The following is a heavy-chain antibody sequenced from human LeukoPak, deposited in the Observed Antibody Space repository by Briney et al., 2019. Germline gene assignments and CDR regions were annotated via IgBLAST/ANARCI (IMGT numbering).Heavy chain of an antibody. Sequence: SETLSLTCTVSGGSISTTNHYWGWIRPPPGTDLEWIGCIYSSGNTYYNPSLESRVTISVDTSENQLSLKLTSATAADTSVYYCARHSGLRSPFDPWGQGTLVTVSS. J-gene: IGHJ5*02. V-gene: IGHV4-39*01. D-gene: IGHD3-3*01. CDR2: IYSSGNT. CDR1: GGSISTTNHY. CDR3: ARHSGLRSPFDP.